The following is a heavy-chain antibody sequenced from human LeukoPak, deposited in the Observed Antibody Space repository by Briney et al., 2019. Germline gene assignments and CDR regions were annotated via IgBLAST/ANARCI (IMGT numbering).Heavy chain of an antibody. CDR3: ARGENTYIDY. CDR1: GFTFSSYG. CDR2: ISYDGSNK. Sequence: GGSLRLSCAASGFTFSSYGMHWVRQAPGKGLEWVAVISYDGSNKYYADSVKGRFTTSRDNAKDTLYLQMNSLRAEDTAVYYCARGENTYIDYWGQGTLVTVSS. V-gene: IGHV3-30*03. J-gene: IGHJ4*02. D-gene: IGHD3-16*01.